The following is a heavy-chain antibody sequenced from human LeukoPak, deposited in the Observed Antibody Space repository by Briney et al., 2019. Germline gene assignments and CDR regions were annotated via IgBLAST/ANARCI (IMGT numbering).Heavy chain of an antibody. Sequence: PSETLSLTCTVSGGSISSYYWSWIRQPPGKGLEWIGYIYYSGSTNYNPSLKSRVTISVDTSKNQFSLKLSSVTAADTAVYYCARAPRELELPPYYYYYGMDVWGQGTTVTVSS. D-gene: IGHD1-7*01. J-gene: IGHJ6*02. V-gene: IGHV4-59*01. CDR1: GGSISSYY. CDR2: IYYSGST. CDR3: ARAPRELELPPYYYYYGMDV.